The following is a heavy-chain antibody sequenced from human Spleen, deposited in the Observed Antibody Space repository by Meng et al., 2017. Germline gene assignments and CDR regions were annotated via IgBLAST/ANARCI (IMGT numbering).Heavy chain of an antibody. CDR1: GYTFTGYY. D-gene: IGHD4-23*01. Sequence: ASVKVSCKASGYTFTGYYMHWVRQAPGQGLEWMGWINPNSGGTNYAQKFQGRVTMTRDTSISTAYMELSRLRSDDTAVYYCAKDMTTVVTVRPDYWGQGTLVTVSS. CDR3: AKDMTTVVTVRPDY. J-gene: IGHJ4*02. CDR2: INPNSGGT. V-gene: IGHV1-2*02.